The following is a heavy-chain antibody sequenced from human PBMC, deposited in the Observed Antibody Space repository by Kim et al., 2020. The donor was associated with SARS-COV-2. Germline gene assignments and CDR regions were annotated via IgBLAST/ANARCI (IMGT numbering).Heavy chain of an antibody. V-gene: IGHV7-4-1*02. J-gene: IGHJ4*02. D-gene: IGHD3-22*01. Sequence: ASVKVSCKASGYSFTDYALNWVRQAPGQGLEWMGWINTNIGNPTYAQGFTGRFVCSLDTSVSTAYLQISSLKAEDTAVYYCARDNYCDTWGWGQGTLVTVSS. CDR1: GYSFTDYA. CDR2: INTNIGNP. CDR3: ARDNYCDTWG.